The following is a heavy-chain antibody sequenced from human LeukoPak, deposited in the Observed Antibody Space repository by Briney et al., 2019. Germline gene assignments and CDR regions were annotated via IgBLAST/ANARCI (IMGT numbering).Heavy chain of an antibody. CDR1: GFTFSSYA. Sequence: GGSLRLSCAASGFTFSSYAMHWVRQAPGKGLEWVAVISYDGSNKYYADSVKGRFTISRDNSKNTLYLQMYSLRAEDTAVYYCARLANLVLRFLEWSTEADAFDIWGQGTMVTVSS. CDR2: ISYDGSNK. V-gene: IGHV3-30-3*01. CDR3: ARLANLVLRFLEWSTEADAFDI. D-gene: IGHD3-3*01. J-gene: IGHJ3*02.